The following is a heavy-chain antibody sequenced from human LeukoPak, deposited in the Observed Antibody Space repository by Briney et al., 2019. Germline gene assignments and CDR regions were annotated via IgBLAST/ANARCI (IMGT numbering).Heavy chain of an antibody. CDR1: GFTFSSYN. D-gene: IGHD3-3*01. CDR2: ISSSSSYI. J-gene: IGHJ4*02. V-gene: IGHV3-21*01. Sequence: GGSLRLSCAASGFTFSSYNMNWVRQAPGKGLEWVSSISSSSSYIYYADSVKGRFTISRDNAKNSLYLQMNSLRAEDTAVYYCARVNTYYDFWSGYYRDSLFDYWGQGTLVTVSS. CDR3: ARVNTYYDFWSGYYRDSLFDY.